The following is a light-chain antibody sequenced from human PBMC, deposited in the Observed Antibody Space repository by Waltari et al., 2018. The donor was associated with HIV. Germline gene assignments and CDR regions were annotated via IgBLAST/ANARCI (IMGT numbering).Light chain of an antibody. V-gene: IGKV1-39*01. CDR2: AAS. Sequence: DIQMTQSPSSLSASVGDSVTVTCPGSLSINSDVTWYQQKPGKAPNLLIYAASCVQRGVPSRFSGRGSGTDFTLTSSSQQPVVLATFFWQQSYRTPLTFGGGTKVWIK. CDR1: LSINSD. J-gene: IGKJ4*01. CDR3: QQSYRTPLT.